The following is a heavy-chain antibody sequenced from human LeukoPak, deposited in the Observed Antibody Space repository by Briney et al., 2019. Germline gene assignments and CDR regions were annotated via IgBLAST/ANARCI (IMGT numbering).Heavy chain of an antibody. CDR1: GYTFTSYG. CDR3: ARASPRYCSGGSCYGQKYYFDY. Sequence: ASVKVSCKASGYTFTSYGISWVRQAPGQGLEWMGWISAYNGNTNYAQKLQGRVTMTTDTSTSTAYMELRSLRSDDTAVYYWARASPRYCSGGSCYGQKYYFDYWGQGTLVTVSS. D-gene: IGHD2-15*01. J-gene: IGHJ4*02. V-gene: IGHV1-18*01. CDR2: ISAYNGNT.